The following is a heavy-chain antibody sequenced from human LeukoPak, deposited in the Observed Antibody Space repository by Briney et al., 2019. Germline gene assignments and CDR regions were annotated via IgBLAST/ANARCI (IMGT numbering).Heavy chain of an antibody. CDR2: ISAYNGNT. D-gene: IGHD6-19*01. Sequence: ASVKVSCKASGYTFTSYGISWVRQAPGQGLEWMGWISAYNGNTNYAQKLQGRVTMTTDTSTSTAYMELRSLRSDDTAVYYCARDIGGSSGWYFPHTDYWGQGTLVTVSS. CDR3: ARDIGGSSGWYFPHTDY. J-gene: IGHJ4*02. CDR1: GYTFTSYG. V-gene: IGHV1-18*01.